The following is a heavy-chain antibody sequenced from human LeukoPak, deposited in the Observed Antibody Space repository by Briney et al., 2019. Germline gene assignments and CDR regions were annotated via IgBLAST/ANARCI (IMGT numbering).Heavy chain of an antibody. CDR3: ARADFGSGTAY. D-gene: IGHD3-10*01. V-gene: IGHV1-2*02. CDR1: GYTFTGYY. J-gene: IGHJ4*02. Sequence: AAVKVSCKASGYTFTGYYIHWVRQAPRQGLEWMGWISPNSGGTNYAQKFQARVTMTRDTSISTAYMELSRLTSDDTAVYYCARADFGSGTAYWGQGTLVTVSS. CDR2: ISPNSGGT.